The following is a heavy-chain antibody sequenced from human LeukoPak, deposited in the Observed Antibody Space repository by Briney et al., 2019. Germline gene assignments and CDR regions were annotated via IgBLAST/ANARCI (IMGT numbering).Heavy chain of an antibody. CDR3: ATNWGSYNWFDP. CDR1: GESFSAYY. D-gene: IGHD7-27*01. CDR2: INHSGST. Sequence: SETLSLTCGVYGESFSAYYWTWIRQPPGKGLEWIGEINHSGSTNYNPSLKSRVTISVDTSKNQFSLKLSSVTAADTAVYYCATNWGSYNWFDPWGQGTLVTVSS. J-gene: IGHJ5*02. V-gene: IGHV4-34*01.